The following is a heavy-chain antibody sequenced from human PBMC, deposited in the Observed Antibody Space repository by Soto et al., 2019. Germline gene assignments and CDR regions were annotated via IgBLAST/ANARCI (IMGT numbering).Heavy chain of an antibody. J-gene: IGHJ4*02. V-gene: IGHV4-39*02. CDR1: GGSISSSGYY. D-gene: IGHD6-13*01. CDR2: IYYTGTT. CDR3: ARDGAAVGIHYDY. Sequence: QLQLQESGPGLVKPSETLSLTCTVSGGSISSSGYYWGWIRQPPGKGLEWVGTIYYTGTTYYNPSLKTRLTISVDTSKNQFSLKLSSVTAADTAVYFCARDGAAVGIHYDYWGQGTLVTVSS.